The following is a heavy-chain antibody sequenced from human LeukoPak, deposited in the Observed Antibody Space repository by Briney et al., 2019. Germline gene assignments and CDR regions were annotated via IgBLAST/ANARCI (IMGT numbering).Heavy chain of an antibody. V-gene: IGHV4-38-2*02. CDR3: AMYDTSGYYADY. CDR2: IYHSGST. J-gene: IGHJ4*02. Sequence: MPSETLSLTCTVSGYSISSGYYWGWIRQSPGKGLEWIGSIYHSGSTYYNPSLKSRVTISVDMSKNHFSLKLSSVTAADTAVYYCAMYDTSGYYADYWGQGTLVTVSS. CDR1: GYSISSGYY. D-gene: IGHD3-22*01.